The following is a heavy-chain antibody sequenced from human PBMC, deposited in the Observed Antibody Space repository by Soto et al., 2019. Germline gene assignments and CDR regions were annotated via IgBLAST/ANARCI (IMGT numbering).Heavy chain of an antibody. CDR1: GGTFSSYT. V-gene: IGHV1-69*08. D-gene: IGHD3-10*01. CDR3: ARESVVRGGGGYFDY. J-gene: IGHJ4*02. Sequence: QVQLVQSGAEVKKPGSSVKVSCKASGGTFSSYTISWVRQAPGQGLEWMGRIIPILGIGNYAQKFQGRVTITADKSTSTAYMELSSLRSEDTAVYYCARESVVRGGGGYFDYWGQGTLVTVSS. CDR2: IIPILGIG.